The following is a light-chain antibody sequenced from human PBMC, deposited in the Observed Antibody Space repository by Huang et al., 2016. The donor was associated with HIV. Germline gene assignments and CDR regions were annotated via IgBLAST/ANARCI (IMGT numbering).Light chain of an antibody. V-gene: IGKV3-11*01. J-gene: IGKJ2*01. CDR3: QQRRNWPPYT. Sequence: EVVLTQSPATLSLSPGERATLSCRAGQGVSSSFAWYQQKPGQAPRLLIYAASVRATDIPARFSGSASGTDFTLTISSLEPEDFAVYYCQQRRNWPPYTFGQGTKLEIK. CDR2: AAS. CDR1: QGVSSS.